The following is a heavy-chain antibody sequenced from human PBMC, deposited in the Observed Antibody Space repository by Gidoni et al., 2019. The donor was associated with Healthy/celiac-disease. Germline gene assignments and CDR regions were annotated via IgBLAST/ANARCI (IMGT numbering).Heavy chain of an antibody. V-gene: IGHV3-30*18. Sequence: QVQLVESGGGVVQPGRSLRLSCAASGITFSSYGMHWVRQAPGKGLDWVAVISYDGSNKYYADSVQCRFTISRYNSKNTLYLQMNILRADDTAVYYCAKAHDMYGSVPDDAFDIWGQGTMVTVSS. J-gene: IGHJ3*02. CDR3: AKAHDMYGSVPDDAFDI. D-gene: IGHD3-9*01. CDR1: GITFSSYG. CDR2: ISYDGSNK.